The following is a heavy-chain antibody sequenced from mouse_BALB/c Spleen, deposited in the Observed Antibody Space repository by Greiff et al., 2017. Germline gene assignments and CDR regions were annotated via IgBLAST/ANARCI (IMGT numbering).Heavy chain of an antibody. CDR3: ARQGYGSSYWYFDV. V-gene: IGHV4-1*02. CDR1: GFDFSRYW. J-gene: IGHJ1*01. CDR2: INPDSSTI. Sequence: EVKVIESGGGLVQPGGSLKLSCAASGFDFSRYWMSWVRQAPVKGLEWIGEINPDSSTINYTPSLKDKFIISRDNAKNTLYLQMSKVRSEDTALYYCARQGYGSSYWYFDVWGAGTTVTVSS. D-gene: IGHD1-1*01.